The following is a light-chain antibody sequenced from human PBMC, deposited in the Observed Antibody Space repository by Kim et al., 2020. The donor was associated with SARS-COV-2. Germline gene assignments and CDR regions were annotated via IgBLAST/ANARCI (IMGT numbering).Light chain of an antibody. CDR3: QQYDSLPYT. V-gene: IGKV1-33*01. J-gene: IGKJ2*01. Sequence: SASVGDRVTITCQASQDITNFLNWYQQKPEKAPDVLIYDASNLEAGVPSRFSGSGSGTDFTFTISSLQPEYIATYYCQQYDSLPYTFGQGTKLEI. CDR1: QDITNF. CDR2: DAS.